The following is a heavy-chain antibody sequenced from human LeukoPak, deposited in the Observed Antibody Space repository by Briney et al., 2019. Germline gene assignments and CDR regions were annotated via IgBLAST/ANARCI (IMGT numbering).Heavy chain of an antibody. CDR2: ISSSSSFI. D-gene: IGHD6-13*01. CDR3: ARAGVSSWYDY. J-gene: IGHJ4*02. Sequence: GGTLRLSCAASGFTFSSYSMNWVRQAPGKGLEWVSSISSSSSFIYYADSVKGRFTISRDNAKNSLYLQMNSLRAEDTAVYYCARAGVSSWYDYWGQGTLVTVSS. CDR1: GFTFSSYS. V-gene: IGHV3-21*01.